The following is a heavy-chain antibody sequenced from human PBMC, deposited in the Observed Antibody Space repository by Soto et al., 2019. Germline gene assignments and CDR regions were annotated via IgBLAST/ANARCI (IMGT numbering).Heavy chain of an antibody. Sequence: QVQLVQSGAEVKKPGSSVKVSCKASGGTFSSYTISWVRQAPGQGLEWMGRIIPILGIANYAQKFQGRVTXXAXKXRSTAYMELSSLRAEDTAVYYCARTGGRWLQFPFDYWGQGTLVTVSS. J-gene: IGHJ4*02. V-gene: IGHV1-69*02. CDR2: IIPILGIA. CDR3: ARTGGRWLQFPFDY. D-gene: IGHD5-12*01. CDR1: GGTFSSYT.